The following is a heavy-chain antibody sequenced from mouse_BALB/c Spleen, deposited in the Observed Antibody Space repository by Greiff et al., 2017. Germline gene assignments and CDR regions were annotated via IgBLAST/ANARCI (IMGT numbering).Heavy chain of an antibody. CDR2: ISNGGGST. D-gene: IGHD2-3*01. CDR1: GFTFSSYT. CDR3: ASIYDGYSWFAY. V-gene: IGHV5-12-2*01. J-gene: IGHJ3*01. Sequence: EVQLQESGGGLVQPGGSLKLSCAASGFTFSSYTMSWVRQTPEKRLEWVAYISNGGGSTYYPDTVKGRFTISRDNAKNTLYLQMSSLKSEDTAMYYCASIYDGYSWFAYWGQGTLVTVSA.